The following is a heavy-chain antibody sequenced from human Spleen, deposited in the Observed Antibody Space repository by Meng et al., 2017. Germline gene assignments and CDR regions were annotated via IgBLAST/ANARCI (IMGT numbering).Heavy chain of an antibody. CDR2: INPKNGDT. D-gene: IGHD6-25*01. CDR1: GYNFPDYY. J-gene: IGHJ4*02. CDR3: ARDEDISAAGKLFGDY. Sequence: VQLVQPGAGVKTLGPSVKVSCKPSGYNFPDYYIHWMRRAPGQGLEWMGRINPKNGDTHYAQKFQARVTMTGDTSISTAYMELSGLRSDDTAMYYCARDEDISAAGKLFGDYWGQGTLVTVSS. V-gene: IGHV1-2*06.